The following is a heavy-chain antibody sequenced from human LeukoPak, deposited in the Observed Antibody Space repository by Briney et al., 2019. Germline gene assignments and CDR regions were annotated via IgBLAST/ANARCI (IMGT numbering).Heavy chain of an antibody. CDR1: GYTFTGYY. Sequence: ASVKVSCKASGYTFTGYYIHWVRQAPGQGLEWMGWINPNSGDTNYAPKLQGRVTMTRDTSISTAYMELSRLRSDDTAVYYCARALTSITIFGVVIPDAFDIWGQGTMVTVSS. V-gene: IGHV1-2*02. D-gene: IGHD3-3*01. J-gene: IGHJ3*02. CDR3: ARALTSITIFGVVIPDAFDI. CDR2: INPNSGDT.